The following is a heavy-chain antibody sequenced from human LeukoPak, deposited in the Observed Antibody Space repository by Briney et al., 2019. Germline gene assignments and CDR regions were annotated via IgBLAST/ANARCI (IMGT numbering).Heavy chain of an antibody. CDR2: ISYDGSNK. Sequence: PGGSLRLSCAASGFTFSSYGMHWVRQAPGKGLEWVAVISYDGSNKYYADSVKGRFTISRDNSKNTLYLRMNSLRAEDTAVYYCAKDSSGYYSGLYYWGQGTLVTVSS. V-gene: IGHV3-30*18. D-gene: IGHD3-22*01. CDR3: AKDSSGYYSGLYY. J-gene: IGHJ4*02. CDR1: GFTFSSYG.